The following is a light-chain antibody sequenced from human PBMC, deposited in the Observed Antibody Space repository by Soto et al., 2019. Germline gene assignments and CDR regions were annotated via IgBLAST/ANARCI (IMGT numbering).Light chain of an antibody. CDR1: SSDVGGYNY. V-gene: IGLV2-8*01. J-gene: IGLJ2*01. Sequence: QSALTQPPSASGSPGQSVTISCTGTSSDVGGYNYVSWYQQHPGTAPKLLIYEVSKRPSGVPDRFSGSKSGNTASLTVSGLQAEDEADYFCISYAGSKHLVVGGGTKLTVL. CDR3: ISYAGSKHLV. CDR2: EVS.